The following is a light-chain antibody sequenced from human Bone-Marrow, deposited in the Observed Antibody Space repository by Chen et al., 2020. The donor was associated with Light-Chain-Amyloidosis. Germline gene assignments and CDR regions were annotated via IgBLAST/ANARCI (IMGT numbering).Light chain of an antibody. J-gene: IGLJ2*01. V-gene: IGLV6-57*01. CDR1: RSYIASTY. Sequence: NFVLIQPHSVSESPGKTVTISCTRSRSYIASTYVHWYQQRPDRSPTIVNYEDNQSPSGVPDRFSGSIDRSSNSASLTISGLKTEDEGDYYCQSYDIAKVFGGGTKVTVL. CDR2: EDN. CDR3: QSYDIAKV.